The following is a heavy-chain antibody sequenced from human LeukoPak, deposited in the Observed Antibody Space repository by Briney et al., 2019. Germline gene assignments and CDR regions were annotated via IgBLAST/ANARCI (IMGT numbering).Heavy chain of an antibody. V-gene: IGHV1-18*01. J-gene: IGHJ6*02. CDR2: ISAYNGNT. Sequence: GASVKVSCKASGYTFTSYGISWVRQAPGQGLEWMGWISAYNGNTNYAQRLQGRVTMTTDTSTSTAYMELRSLRSDDTAVYYCARDDYGDYTLYYYYGMDVWGQGTTVTVSS. CDR1: GYTFTSYG. D-gene: IGHD4-17*01. CDR3: ARDDYGDYTLYYYYGMDV.